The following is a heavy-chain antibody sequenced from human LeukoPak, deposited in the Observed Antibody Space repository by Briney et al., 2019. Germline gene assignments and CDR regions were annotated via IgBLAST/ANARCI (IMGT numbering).Heavy chain of an antibody. Sequence: GGSPRLSCAASGFTFNTNAISWVRQAPGKGLEWVSVISGSGGSAYYADSVKGRFTISRDNSKSTLYLQMNSLRAEDTAVYYCARDNSGVAVAGKEYGADAEYFQHWGQGTLVTVSS. J-gene: IGHJ1*01. D-gene: IGHD6-19*01. V-gene: IGHV3-23*01. CDR3: ARDNSGVAVAGKEYGADAEYFQH. CDR1: GFTFNTNA. CDR2: ISGSGGSA.